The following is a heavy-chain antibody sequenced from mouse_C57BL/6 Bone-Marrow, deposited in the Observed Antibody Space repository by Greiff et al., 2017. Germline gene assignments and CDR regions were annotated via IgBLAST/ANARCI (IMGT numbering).Heavy chain of an antibody. D-gene: IGHD2-1*01. CDR1: GYTFTDYN. Sequence: EVQLQQSGPELVKPGASVKIPCKASGYTFTDYNMDWVKQSHGKSLEWIGDINPNNGGTIYNQKFKGKATLTVDKSSSTAYMELRSLTSEDTAVYYCARISTMASYYFDYWGQGTTLTVSS. J-gene: IGHJ2*01. CDR2: INPNNGGT. CDR3: ARISTMASYYFDY. V-gene: IGHV1-18*01.